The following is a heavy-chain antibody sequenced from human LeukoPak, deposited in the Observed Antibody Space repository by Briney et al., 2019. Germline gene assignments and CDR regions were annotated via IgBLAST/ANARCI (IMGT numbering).Heavy chain of an antibody. CDR2: INHSGST. D-gene: IGHD3-22*01. V-gene: IGHV4-34*01. Sequence: SETLSLTCAVYGGSFSGYYWSWIRQPPGKGLEWIGEINHSGSTNYDPSLKSRVTISVDTSKNQFSLKLSSVTAADTAVYYCARAASSGFDYWGQGTLVTVSS. CDR3: ARAASSGFDY. CDR1: GGSFSGYY. J-gene: IGHJ4*02.